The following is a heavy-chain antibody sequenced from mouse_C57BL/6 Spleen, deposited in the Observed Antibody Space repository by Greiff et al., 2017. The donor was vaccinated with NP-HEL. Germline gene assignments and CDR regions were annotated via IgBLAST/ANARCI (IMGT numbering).Heavy chain of an antibody. D-gene: IGHD1-1*01. CDR1: GFSLTSYG. Sequence: VKLQESGPGLVQPSQSLSITCTVSGFSLTSYGVHWVRQSPGKGLEWLGVIWSGGSTDYNAAFISRLSISKDNSKSQVFFKMNSLQADDTAIYYCARNLGGSIYWYFDVWGTGTTVTVSS. CDR3: ARNLGGSIYWYFDV. CDR2: IWSGGST. J-gene: IGHJ1*03. V-gene: IGHV2-2*01.